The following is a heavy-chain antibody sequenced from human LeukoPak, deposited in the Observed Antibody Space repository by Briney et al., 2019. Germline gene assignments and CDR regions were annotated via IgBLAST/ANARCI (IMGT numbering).Heavy chain of an antibody. V-gene: IGHV1-8*01. J-gene: IGHJ5*02. Sequence: ASVKVSCKASGYTFTSYDINWVRQATGQGLEWMGCMNPNSGNTGYAQKFQGRVTMTRNTSISTAYMELSSLRSEDTAVYYCARQETYRTEDWFDPWGQGTLVTVSS. CDR3: ARQETYRTEDWFDP. CDR2: MNPNSGNT. CDR1: GYTFTSYD. D-gene: IGHD1-14*01.